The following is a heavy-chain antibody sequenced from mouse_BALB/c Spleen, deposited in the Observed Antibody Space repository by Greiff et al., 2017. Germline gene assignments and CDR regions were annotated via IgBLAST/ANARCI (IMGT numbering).Heavy chain of an antibody. CDR3: ARCGNYDFDV. CDR2: ISYSGST. V-gene: IGHV3-2*02. J-gene: IGHJ1*01. Sequence: EVKLMESGPGLVKPSQSLSLTCTVTGYSITSDYAWNWIRQFPGNKLEWMGYISYSGSTSYNPSLKSRISITRDTSKNQFFLQLNSVTTEDTATYYCARCGNYDFDVWGAGTTVTVSS. CDR1: GYSITSDYA. D-gene: IGHD2-1*01.